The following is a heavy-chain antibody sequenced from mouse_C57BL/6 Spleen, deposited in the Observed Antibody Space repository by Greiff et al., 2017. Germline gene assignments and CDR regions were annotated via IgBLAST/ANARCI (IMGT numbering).Heavy chain of an antibody. Sequence: QVQLQQPGAELVMPGASVKLSCKASGYTFTSYWMHWVKQRPGQGLEWIGEIDPSDSYTNYNQKFKGKSTLTVDKSSSTAYMQLSGLTSEDSAVYYCALIYQGFAYWGQGTLVTVSA. J-gene: IGHJ3*01. CDR2: IDPSDSYT. CDR3: ALIYQGFAY. CDR1: GYTFTSYW. D-gene: IGHD2-1*01. V-gene: IGHV1-69*01.